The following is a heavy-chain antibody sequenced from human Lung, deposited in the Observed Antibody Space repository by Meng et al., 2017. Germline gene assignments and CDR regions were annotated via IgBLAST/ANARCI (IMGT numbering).Heavy chain of an antibody. Sequence: QVQLVQSGADVKKPGASLKVPCKASGYTFTAYYIHWVRQAPGQGLEWMGRINPNSGGTNFAQKFQGRVIMTRDTSISTAYMELSSLGFDDTAVYYCAKALGWGSSPDYWGQGILVTVSS. CDR2: INPNSGGT. D-gene: IGHD2-21*01. V-gene: IGHV1-2*06. J-gene: IGHJ4*02. CDR1: GYTFTAYY. CDR3: AKALGWGSSPDY.